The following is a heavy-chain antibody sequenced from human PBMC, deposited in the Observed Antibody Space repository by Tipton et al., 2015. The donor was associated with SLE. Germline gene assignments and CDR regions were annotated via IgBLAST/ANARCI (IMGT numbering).Heavy chain of an antibody. CDR3: ARDSVSCTGGICYFPH. J-gene: IGHJ4*02. CDR1: GFTFSSHW. Sequence: GSLRLSCAASGFTFSSHWMHCVRQAPGKGLVWVSRISGDERSIAYADSVKGRFTISRDNAKNTVYLQMNSLRPEDTAVYYCARDSVSCTGGICYFPHWGQGTLVTVSS. V-gene: IGHV3-74*01. D-gene: IGHD2-8*02. CDR2: ISGDERSI.